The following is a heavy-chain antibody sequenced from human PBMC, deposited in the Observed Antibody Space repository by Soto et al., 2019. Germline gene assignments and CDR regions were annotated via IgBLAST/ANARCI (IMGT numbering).Heavy chain of an antibody. D-gene: IGHD3-3*01. J-gene: IGHJ4*02. CDR1: GYIFTSYS. CDR2: INAGNGNT. V-gene: IGHV1-3*01. CDR3: AREHDFWINYSFDY. Sequence: QVQHVQSGAEVKKPGASVKVSCEASGYIFTSYSIQWVRQVPGQRLEWMGWINAGNGNTKYSQKFQSRVTITRDTPANTAYMELSSLKSEDTAVYYCAREHDFWINYSFDYWGQGTLVTVSS.